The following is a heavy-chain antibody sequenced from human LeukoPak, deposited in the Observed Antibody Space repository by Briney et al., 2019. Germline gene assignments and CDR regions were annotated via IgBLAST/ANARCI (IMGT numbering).Heavy chain of an antibody. CDR3: ARDPLPSRDGYNSIDY. CDR1: GYTFTGYY. CDR2: INPNSGGT. V-gene: IGHV1-2*02. Sequence: ASVKVSCKASGYTFTGYYMHWVRQAPGQGLEWMGWINPNSGGTNYAQKFQGRVTMTRDTSISTAYMELSRLRSDDTAVYYCARDPLPSRDGYNSIDYWGQGTLVTVSS. J-gene: IGHJ4*02. D-gene: IGHD5-24*01.